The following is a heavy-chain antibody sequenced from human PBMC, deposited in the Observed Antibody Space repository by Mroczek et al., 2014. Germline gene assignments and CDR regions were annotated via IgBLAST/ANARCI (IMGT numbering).Heavy chain of an antibody. Sequence: QVQLVQSGPGLVKPSETLSLTCTVSGGSISSSSYYWGWIRQPPGKGLEWIGSIYYSGSTYYNPSLKSRVTISVDTSKNQFSLKLSSVTAADTAVYYCARRVTMIVVPYSLLDAFDIWGQGTMVTVSS. V-gene: IGHV4-39*01. CDR3: ARRVTMIVVPYSLLDAFDI. CDR1: GGSISSSSYY. D-gene: IGHD3-22*01. J-gene: IGHJ3*02. CDR2: IYYSGST.